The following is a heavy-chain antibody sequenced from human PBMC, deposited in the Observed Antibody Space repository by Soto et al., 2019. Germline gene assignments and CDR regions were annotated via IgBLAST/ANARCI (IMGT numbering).Heavy chain of an antibody. V-gene: IGHV4-4*07. CDR2: IYTSGST. J-gene: IGHJ5*02. CDR1: GGSISSYY. D-gene: IGHD3-22*01. CDR3: ARDRRHYYDGSGYYYRWFDP. Sequence: QVQLQESGPGLVKPSETLSLTCTVSGGSISSYYWSWIRQPAGKGLEWIGRIYTSGSTNYNPSHKIRVTMPVDTSKDHSSLKLSSVPAADTAVYYCARDRRHYYDGSGYYYRWFDPLGQGTPVTVST.